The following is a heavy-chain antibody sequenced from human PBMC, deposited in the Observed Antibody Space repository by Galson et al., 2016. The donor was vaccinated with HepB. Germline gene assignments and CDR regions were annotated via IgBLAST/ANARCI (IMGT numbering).Heavy chain of an antibody. CDR1: GFTFSDYY. V-gene: IGHV3-53*01. D-gene: IGHD3-22*01. Sequence: SLRLSCAASGFTFSDYYMSWVRQAPGKGLEWVSVMYSGGGTYYADSVRGRFTISRDNSKNTVYLQMNSLRAEDTAVYYCARLVLYDTSGSYYWGQGTLVTVSS. J-gene: IGHJ4*02. CDR3: ARLVLYDTSGSYY. CDR2: MYSGGGT.